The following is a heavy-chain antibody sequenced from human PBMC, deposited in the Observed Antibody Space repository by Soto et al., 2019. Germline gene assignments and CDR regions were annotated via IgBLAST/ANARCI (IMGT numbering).Heavy chain of an antibody. CDR1: GGSISSGGYY. CDR2: IYYSGST. V-gene: IGHV4-31*03. Sequence: SETLSLTCTVSGGSISSGGYYWSWIRQHPGKGLEWIGYIYYSGSTYYNPSLKSRVTIPVDTSKNQFSLKLSSVTAADTAVYYCAGLHDYSNYRDWFDPWGQGTLVTVSS. D-gene: IGHD4-4*01. CDR3: AGLHDYSNYRDWFDP. J-gene: IGHJ5*02.